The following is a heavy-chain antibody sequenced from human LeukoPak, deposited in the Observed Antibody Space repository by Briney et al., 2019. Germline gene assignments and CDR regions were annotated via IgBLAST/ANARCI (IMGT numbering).Heavy chain of an antibody. CDR3: ARAAYCSSTSCYRSYGLDV. V-gene: IGHV3-23*01. CDR1: GLTFSTYA. J-gene: IGHJ6*02. Sequence: PGGSLRLSCAASGLTFSTYAMSWVRQAPGKGPEWVSVISGSGTSTYYADSVKGRFTISRDNSKNTLYLQMNSLRADDTAVFYGARAAYCSSTSCYRSYGLDVWGQGTTVTVSS. CDR2: ISGSGTST. D-gene: IGHD2-2*01.